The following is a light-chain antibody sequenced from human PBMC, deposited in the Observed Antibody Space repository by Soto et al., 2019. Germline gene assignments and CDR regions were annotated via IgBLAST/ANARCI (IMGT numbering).Light chain of an antibody. CDR2: RAS. Sequence: IVITQSPATLSVSQGERATLSCRASQNIYSNIAWYQQRPGQAPRLLIYRASTRAPGVPARFSGSGSGTDFTLTISSLQSEDFAVYSCLQYHNLWAFGRGTKVDI. CDR3: LQYHNLWA. V-gene: IGKV3-15*01. J-gene: IGKJ1*01. CDR1: QNIYSN.